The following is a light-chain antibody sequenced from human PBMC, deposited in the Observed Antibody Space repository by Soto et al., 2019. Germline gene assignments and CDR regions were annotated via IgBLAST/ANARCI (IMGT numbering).Light chain of an antibody. Sequence: DIQMTQSPSTLSASVGDRVTITCRASQFIDRWLAWYQQKPGKAPQYLIFDASSLYGGVPLRFSGSGSGTEFTLAITSLQPDDSATYYCLQYSGSSYTFGQGTKVDIK. V-gene: IGKV1-5*01. CDR3: LQYSGSSYT. CDR2: DAS. J-gene: IGKJ2*01. CDR1: QFIDRW.